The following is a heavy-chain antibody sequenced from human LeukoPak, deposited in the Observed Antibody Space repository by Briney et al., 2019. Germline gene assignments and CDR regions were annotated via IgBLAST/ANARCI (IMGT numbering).Heavy chain of an antibody. Sequence: SETLSFTCTVSGGSISSYYWSWLRQPAGKGLEWIGRIYTSGSTNYNPSLKSRVTMSVDASKNQFSLKLSSVTAADTAVYYCARGRAAAGKLDYWGQGTLVTVSS. CDR2: IYTSGST. CDR3: ARGRAAAGKLDY. D-gene: IGHD6-13*01. J-gene: IGHJ4*02. CDR1: GGSISSYY. V-gene: IGHV4-4*07.